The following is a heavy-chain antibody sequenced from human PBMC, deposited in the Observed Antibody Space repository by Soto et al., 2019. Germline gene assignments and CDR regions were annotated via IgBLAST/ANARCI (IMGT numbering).Heavy chain of an antibody. CDR2: ISGSGGST. D-gene: IGHD3-22*01. CDR1: EFTVSGYA. Sequence: WGSLVLSGAASEFTVSGYAMIWVSQAPGKGLDLASAISGSGGSTYYADSVKGRFTISRDNSKNTLYLQMNSLRAEDTAVYYCATSSPIADYHDSSGPTYYFDYWGQRTLFTVSS. J-gene: IGHJ4*02. V-gene: IGHV3-23*01. CDR3: ATSSPIADYHDSSGPTYYFDY.